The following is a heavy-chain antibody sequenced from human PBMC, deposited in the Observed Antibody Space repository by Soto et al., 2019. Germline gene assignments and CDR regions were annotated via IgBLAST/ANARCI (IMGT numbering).Heavy chain of an antibody. Sequence: PSETLAISCAFYGGFLSESYWTWIRQPPGKGLEWIGEINHVGGTNYNPSLKSRVAMSVDTSQNQFSLRLISVTAADTAMYFCVRIRYQLPSSVLWLDPWGQGTTVTVSS. J-gene: IGHJ5*02. V-gene: IGHV4-34*01. CDR3: VRIRYQLPSSVLWLDP. CDR2: INHVGGT. CDR1: GGFLSESY. D-gene: IGHD3-16*01.